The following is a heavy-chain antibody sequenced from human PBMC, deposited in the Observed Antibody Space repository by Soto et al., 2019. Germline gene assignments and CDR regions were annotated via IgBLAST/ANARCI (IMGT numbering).Heavy chain of an antibody. CDR2: ISGSGGTT. J-gene: IGHJ4*02. V-gene: IGHV3-23*01. CDR3: AKVHGSGNYHNFPDY. D-gene: IGHD3-10*01. Sequence: GGSLRLSCAASGFTFSTYAISWVRQAPGKGLEWVSLISGSGGTTYYADSVKGRFTISRDNSKNTLYLQMNSLRTEDTAIYYCAKVHGSGNYHNFPDYWGQGTLVTVSP. CDR1: GFTFSTYA.